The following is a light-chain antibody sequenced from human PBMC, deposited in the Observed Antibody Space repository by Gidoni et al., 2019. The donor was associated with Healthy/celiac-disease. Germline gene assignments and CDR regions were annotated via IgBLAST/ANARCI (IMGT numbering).Light chain of an antibody. CDR1: QSISSS. V-gene: IGKV1-39*01. CDR3: QQSYSTPWT. Sequence: DIQMTQSPSSLSASVGARVTITCRASQSISSSLNWYQQKPGKAPKLLIYAASSLQSGVPSRFSGSGSGTDFTLTISSLQPEDFATYYCQQSYSTPWTFXXXTKVEIK. CDR2: AAS. J-gene: IGKJ1*01.